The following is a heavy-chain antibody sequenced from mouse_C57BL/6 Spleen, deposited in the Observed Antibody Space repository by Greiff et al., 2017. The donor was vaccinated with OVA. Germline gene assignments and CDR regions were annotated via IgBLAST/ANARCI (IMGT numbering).Heavy chain of an antibody. D-gene: IGHD4-1*01. CDR1: GYAFSSSW. J-gene: IGHJ4*01. Sequence: VQLQQSGPELVKPGASVKISCKASGYAFSSSWMNWVKPRPGKGLEWIGRIYPGDGDTNYNGKFKGKATMTADKSSSTAYMQLSSLTSEDSAVYFCARSGLGNYAMDYWGQGTSVTVSS. V-gene: IGHV1-82*01. CDR3: ARSGLGNYAMDY. CDR2: IYPGDGDT.